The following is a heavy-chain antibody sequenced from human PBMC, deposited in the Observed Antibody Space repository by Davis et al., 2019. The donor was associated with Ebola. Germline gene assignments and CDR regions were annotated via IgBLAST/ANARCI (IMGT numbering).Heavy chain of an antibody. CDR1: GFTFSSYG. Sequence: GESLKISCAASGFTFSSYGMHWVRQAPGKGLEWVAVIWYDGSNKYYADSVKGRFTISRDNSKNTLYLQMNSLRAEDTAVYYCAREGSGSYEDYWGQGTLVTVFS. CDR3: AREGSGSYEDY. CDR2: IWYDGSNK. D-gene: IGHD1-26*01. J-gene: IGHJ4*02. V-gene: IGHV3-33*01.